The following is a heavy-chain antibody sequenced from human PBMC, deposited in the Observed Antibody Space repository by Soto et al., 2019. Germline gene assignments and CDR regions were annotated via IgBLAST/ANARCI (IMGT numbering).Heavy chain of an antibody. D-gene: IGHD6-13*01. J-gene: IGHJ4*02. CDR2: INPNSGGT. Sequence: ASVKPSCKACGYTITGYYMHWVRQAPRQGLEWMGWINPNSGGTNYAQKFQGWVTMTRDTSISTAYMELSSLRAEDTAVYYCAKDPYSSSWLALYYFDYWGQGTLVTVSS. CDR1: GYTITGYY. CDR3: AKDPYSSSWLALYYFDY. V-gene: IGHV1-2*04.